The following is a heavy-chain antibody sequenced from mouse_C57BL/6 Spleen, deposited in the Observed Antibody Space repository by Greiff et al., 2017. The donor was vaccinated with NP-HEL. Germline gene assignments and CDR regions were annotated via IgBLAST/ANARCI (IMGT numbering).Heavy chain of an antibody. Sequence: VKLQESGPGLVAPSQSLSITCTVSGFSLTSYGVSWVRQPPGKGLEWLGVIWGDGSTTHHSALISRLSISKDNSKSQFFFTLNSLQTDDTATYYCANEGLDDWCQGTTLTVSS. CDR1: GFSLTSYG. V-gene: IGHV2-3*01. CDR2: IWGDGST. CDR3: ANEGLDD. J-gene: IGHJ2*01.